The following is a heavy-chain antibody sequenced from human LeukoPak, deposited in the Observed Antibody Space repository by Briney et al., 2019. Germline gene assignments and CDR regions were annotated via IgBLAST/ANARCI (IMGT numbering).Heavy chain of an antibody. CDR1: GFTFSSYA. J-gene: IGHJ4*02. V-gene: IGHV3-30-3*01. CDR3: AKDDSSSSGPGY. Sequence: GGSLRLSCAASGFTFSSYAMHWVRQAPGKGLEWVAVISYDGSNKYYADSVKGRFTISRDNSKNTLYLQMNSLRAEDTAVYYCAKDDSSSSGPGYWGQGTLVTVSS. D-gene: IGHD6-6*01. CDR2: ISYDGSNK.